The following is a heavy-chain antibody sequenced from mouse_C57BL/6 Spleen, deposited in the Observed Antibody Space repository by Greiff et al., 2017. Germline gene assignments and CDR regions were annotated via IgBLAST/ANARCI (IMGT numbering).Heavy chain of an antibody. V-gene: IGHV5-17*01. CDR3: ARGYYYAMDY. D-gene: IGHD2-2*01. CDR1: GFTFSDYG. Sequence: DVMLVESGGGLVKPGGSLKLSCAASGFTFSDYGMHRVRQAPEKGLEWVAYISSGSSTIYYADTVKGRFTISRDNAKNTLFLQMTSLRSEDTAMYYCARGYYYAMDYWGQGTSVTVSS. CDR2: ISSGSSTI. J-gene: IGHJ4*01.